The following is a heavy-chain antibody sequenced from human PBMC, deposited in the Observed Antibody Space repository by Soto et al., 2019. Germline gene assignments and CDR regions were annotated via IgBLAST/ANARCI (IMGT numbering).Heavy chain of an antibody. CDR3: ARGKGMDA. V-gene: IGHV3-21*01. J-gene: IGHJ6*02. CDR1: GFTFSSYS. Sequence: EVQLVESGGGLVKPGGSLRLSCAASGFTFSSYSMNWVLQAPGKGLECVSSISGGSSFIYYADSVKGRFTISRDNAKHSLYLQMNSLRAEDTAVYYCARGKGMDAWGQGTTVTVS. CDR2: ISGGSSFI.